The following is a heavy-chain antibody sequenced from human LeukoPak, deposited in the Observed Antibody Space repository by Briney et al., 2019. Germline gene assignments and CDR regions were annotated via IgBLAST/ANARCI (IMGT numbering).Heavy chain of an antibody. CDR1: GGSVSSGDYY. CDR3: ARGNSRPFDY. CDR2: IYYSGHT. J-gene: IGHJ4*02. D-gene: IGHD6-13*01. V-gene: IGHV4-30-4*01. Sequence: SETLSLTCTVSGGSVSSGDYYWTWIRQPPGEGLEWIGYIYYSGHTYYNPSLKSRVTISVDTSKNQFSLKLSSVTAADTAVYYCARGNSRPFDYWGQGTLVTVSS.